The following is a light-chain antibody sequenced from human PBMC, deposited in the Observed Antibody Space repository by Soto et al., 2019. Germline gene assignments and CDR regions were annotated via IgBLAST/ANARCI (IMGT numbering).Light chain of an antibody. CDR3: QQTYSTPYT. J-gene: IGKJ2*01. Sequence: QMTQSPSSLSASVGDRDTITCRASQRITTYLNWYQQKPGEAPKLLISTSGTLQRGVPSRFSGSGSGTDFTLTITALRPEDFATYFCQQTYSTPYTFGQGTKLEIK. CDR2: TSG. V-gene: IGKV1-39*01. CDR1: QRITTY.